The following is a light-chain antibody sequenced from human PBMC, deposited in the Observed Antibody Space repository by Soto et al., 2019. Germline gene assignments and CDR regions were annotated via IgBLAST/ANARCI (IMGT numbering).Light chain of an antibody. CDR3: LQHNTYPWT. Sequence: DVQMTQSPSSLSASVGDIVTITCRASQDIRFNLGWFQQKPGEGPKRLISSSSDLQSGVPSRFSANSSGTEFTLIINGLQPEDSASYFCLQHNTYPWTFGLGTKV. V-gene: IGKV1-17*01. J-gene: IGKJ1*01. CDR1: QDIRFN. CDR2: SSS.